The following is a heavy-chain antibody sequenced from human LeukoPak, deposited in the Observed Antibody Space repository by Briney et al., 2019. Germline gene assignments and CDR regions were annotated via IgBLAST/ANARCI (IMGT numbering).Heavy chain of an antibody. D-gene: IGHD3-3*01. V-gene: IGHV3-23*01. Sequence: PGGSLRLSCAASGFTFSSYAMSWVRQAPGKGLEWVSAISGSGGSTYYADSVKGRFTISRDNSKNTLYLQMNSLRAEDTAVYYCAKDNDFWSGSLGGEFDYWGQGTLVTVSS. CDR3: AKDNDFWSGSLGGEFDY. CDR1: GFTFSSYA. J-gene: IGHJ4*02. CDR2: ISGSGGST.